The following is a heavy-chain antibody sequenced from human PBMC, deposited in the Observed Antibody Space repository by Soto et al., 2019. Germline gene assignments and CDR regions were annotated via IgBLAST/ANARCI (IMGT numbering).Heavy chain of an antibody. CDR1: GGSISSSSYY. J-gene: IGHJ5*02. D-gene: IGHD5-12*01. CDR2: IYYSGST. Sequence: SETLSLTCTVSGGSISSSSYYWGWIRQPPGKGLEWIGSIYYSGSTYYNPSLKSRVTISVDTSKNQFSLKLSSVTAADTAVYYCARGLAYSGYDSNWFDPWGQGTLVTVSS. V-gene: IGHV4-39*01. CDR3: ARGLAYSGYDSNWFDP.